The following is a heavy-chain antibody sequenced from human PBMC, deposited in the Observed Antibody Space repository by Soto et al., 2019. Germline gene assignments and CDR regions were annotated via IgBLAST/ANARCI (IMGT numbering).Heavy chain of an antibody. J-gene: IGHJ5*02. V-gene: IGHV3-7*01. Sequence: GGSLRLSCAASGFTFSSYWMSWVRQAPGKGLEWVANIKQDGSEKYYVDSVKGRFTISRDNAKNSLYLQMNSLRAEDTAVYYCARDLSGCSGGSCYSEPNWFDPWGQGTQVTVSS. D-gene: IGHD2-15*01. CDR2: IKQDGSEK. CDR3: ARDLSGCSGGSCYSEPNWFDP. CDR1: GFTFSSYW.